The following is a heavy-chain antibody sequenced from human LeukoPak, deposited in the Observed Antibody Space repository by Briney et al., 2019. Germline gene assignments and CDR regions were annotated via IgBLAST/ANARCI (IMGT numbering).Heavy chain of an antibody. CDR3: ARGAADYDSSGFVDY. CDR2: IYYSGST. J-gene: IGHJ4*02. V-gene: IGHV4-59*01. CDR1: GGSISSYY. D-gene: IGHD3-22*01. Sequence: SETLSLTCTVSGGSISSYYWSWIRQPPGKGLEWIGCIYYSGSTNYNPSLKSRVTISVDTSKNQFSLKLSSVTAADTAVYYCARGAADYDSSGFVDYWGQGTLVTVSS.